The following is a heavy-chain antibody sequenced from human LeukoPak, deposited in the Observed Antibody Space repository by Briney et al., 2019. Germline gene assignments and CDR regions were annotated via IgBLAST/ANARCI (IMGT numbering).Heavy chain of an antibody. V-gene: IGHV4-34*01. D-gene: IGHD4-17*01. CDR3: ARQTTFHY. CDR2: INHSGST. Sequence: PSETLSLTCAVYGGSFSGYYWSWIRQPPGKGLEWIGEINHSGSTNYNPSLKSRVTISVDTSKNQFSLKLSSVTAADTAVYYCARQTTFHYWGQGTLVTVSS. J-gene: IGHJ4*02. CDR1: GGSFSGYY.